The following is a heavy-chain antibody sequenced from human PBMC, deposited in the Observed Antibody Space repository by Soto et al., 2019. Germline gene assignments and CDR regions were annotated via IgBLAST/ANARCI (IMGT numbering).Heavy chain of an antibody. J-gene: IGHJ6*02. D-gene: IGHD3-22*01. Sequence: PGGSLRLSCAASGVTFSSLHMNWVRQAPGRGLEWVAYITSSSDTIYYSDSVKGRFTISRDNGKNSLFLQMNSLRDEDTAVYYCARVVVVIPPGYYYAMDVWGQGTTVTVSS. CDR1: GVTFSSLH. CDR3: ARVVVVIPPGYYYAMDV. CDR2: ITSSSDTI. V-gene: IGHV3-48*02.